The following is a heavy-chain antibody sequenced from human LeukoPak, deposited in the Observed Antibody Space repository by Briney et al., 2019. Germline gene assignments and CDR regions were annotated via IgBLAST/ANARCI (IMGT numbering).Heavy chain of an antibody. CDR1: GFTFSGYP. Sequence: GGSLRLSCAASGFTFSGYPIHWVRQAPGKGLEWVAVISYDGSNKYYADSVKGRFTISRDNSKNTLYLQMNSLRAEDTAVYYCARNARRVYYDFWSGYPDNWFDPWGQGTLVTVSS. D-gene: IGHD3-3*01. CDR3: ARNARRVYYDFWSGYPDNWFDP. V-gene: IGHV3-30-3*01. CDR2: ISYDGSNK. J-gene: IGHJ5*02.